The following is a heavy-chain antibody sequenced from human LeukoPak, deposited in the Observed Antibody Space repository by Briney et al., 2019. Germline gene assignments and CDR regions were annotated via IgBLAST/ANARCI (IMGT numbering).Heavy chain of an antibody. V-gene: IGHV3-23*01. CDR3: AKDAYYYDSSGYYDGGSFDY. J-gene: IGHJ4*02. CDR2: IRGSGGST. D-gene: IGHD3-22*01. CDR1: A. Sequence: AXSWVRQAPGXXXECVSTIRGSGGSTYYADSVKGRFTISRDNSKNTLYLQMNSLRAEDTAVYYCAKDAYYYDSSGYYDGGSFDYWGQGTLVIVSS.